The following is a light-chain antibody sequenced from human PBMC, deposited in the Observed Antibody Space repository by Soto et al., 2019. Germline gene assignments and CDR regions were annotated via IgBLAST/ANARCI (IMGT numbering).Light chain of an antibody. V-gene: IGKV1-39*01. J-gene: IGKJ1*01. CDR3: QQSYSSPPT. CDR2: AAS. Sequence: DIQMTQSPSSLCASXDYRVIISXXASQSISNHLNWYQQKPGKAPKLLIFAASSLQSGVPSRFSGSRSGPDFTLTISSLQPEDFATYYCQQSYSSPPTFGQGTKVDIK. CDR1: QSISNH.